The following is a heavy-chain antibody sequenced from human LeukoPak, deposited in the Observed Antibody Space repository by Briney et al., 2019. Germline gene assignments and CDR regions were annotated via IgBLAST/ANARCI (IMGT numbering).Heavy chain of an antibody. CDR1: GGSISSYY. D-gene: IGHD5-18*01. CDR2: IYTSGST. V-gene: IGHV4-4*07. J-gene: IGHJ5*02. Sequence: SETLSLTCTVSGGSISSYYWSWIRQPAGKGLEWIGRIYTSGSTNYNPSLKSRVTMSVDTSKNQFSLKLSSVTAADTAVYYCARHGERGYSYGYPPRVWFDPWGQGTLVTVSS. CDR3: ARHGERGYSYGYPPRVWFDP.